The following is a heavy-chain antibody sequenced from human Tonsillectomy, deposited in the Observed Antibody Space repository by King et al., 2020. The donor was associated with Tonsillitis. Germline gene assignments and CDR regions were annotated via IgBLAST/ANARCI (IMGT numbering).Heavy chain of an antibody. CDR2: IKQDGSEK. CDR1: GFTLSSYW. CDR3: ARVREYYDFWSGPYYFDY. J-gene: IGHJ4*02. D-gene: IGHD3-3*01. Sequence: VQLVESGGGLVQPGGSLRLSCAASGFTLSSYWMSWVRQAPGKGLEWVANIKQDGSEKWYVDSVKGRFTISRDNAKNSLYLQMRSLRAEGTAVYYCARVREYYDFWSGPYYFDYWGQGTLVTVSS. V-gene: IGHV3-7*03.